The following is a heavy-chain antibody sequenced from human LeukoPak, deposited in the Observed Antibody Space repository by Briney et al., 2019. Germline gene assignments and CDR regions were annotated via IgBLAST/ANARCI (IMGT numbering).Heavy chain of an antibody. D-gene: IGHD3-22*01. CDR1: GDSFTSYG. CDR2: IYPVDSGT. V-gene: IGHV5-51*01. Sequence: GESLKISCKGSGDSFTSYGGGWLRQMPGKRLEGMGMIYPVDSGTRYSPSFQGQVSVSADKSISTAYLQWSSLKASDTAMYYCARQSYDSSGYSAFDIWGQGTMVTVSS. CDR3: ARQSYDSSGYSAFDI. J-gene: IGHJ3*02.